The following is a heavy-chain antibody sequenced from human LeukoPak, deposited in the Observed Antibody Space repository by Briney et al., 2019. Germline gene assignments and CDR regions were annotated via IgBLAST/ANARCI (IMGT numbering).Heavy chain of an antibody. V-gene: IGHV3-48*03. CDR3: ARGLTY. Sequence: GGSLRLSCAASGFTFSSYEKNWVRQATGKGLQWVSYISSSGTTTLYADSVKGRFTISRDNAKNSLYLQMNSLRAEDTAVYYCARGLTYWGQGTLVTVSS. J-gene: IGHJ4*02. D-gene: IGHD3-9*01. CDR1: GFTFSSYE. CDR2: ISSSGTTT.